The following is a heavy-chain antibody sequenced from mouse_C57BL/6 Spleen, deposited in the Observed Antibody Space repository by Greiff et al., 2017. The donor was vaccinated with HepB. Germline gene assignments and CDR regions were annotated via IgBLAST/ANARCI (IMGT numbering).Heavy chain of an antibody. D-gene: IGHD2-5*01. CDR1: GYTFTDYE. J-gene: IGHJ2*01. CDR2: IDPETGGT. V-gene: IGHV1-15*01. CDR3: TTYYSNYFDY. Sequence: QVQLQQSGAELVSPGASVTLSCKASGYTFTDYEMHWVKQTPVHGLEWIGAIDPETGGTAYNQKFKGKAILTADKSSSTAYMDLRSLTSEDSAVYYCTTYYSNYFDYWGQGTTLTVSS.